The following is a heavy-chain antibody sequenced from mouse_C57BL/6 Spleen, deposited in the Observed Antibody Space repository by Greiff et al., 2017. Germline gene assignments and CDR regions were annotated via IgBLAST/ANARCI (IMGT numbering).Heavy chain of an antibody. CDR2: ISSGGDYI. Sequence: EVKVEESGEGLVKPGGSLKLSCAASGFTFSSYAMSWVRQTPEKRLEWVAYISSGGDYIYYADTVKGRFTISRDNARNTLYLQMSSLKSEDTAMYYCTRDEIMGYSNYAMDYWGQGTSVTVSS. CDR1: GFTFSSYA. D-gene: IGHD2-5*01. V-gene: IGHV5-9-1*02. J-gene: IGHJ4*01. CDR3: TRDEIMGYSNYAMDY.